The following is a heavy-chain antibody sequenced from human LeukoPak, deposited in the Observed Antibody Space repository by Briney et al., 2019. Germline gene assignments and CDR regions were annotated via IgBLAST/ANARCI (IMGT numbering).Heavy chain of an antibody. J-gene: IGHJ4*02. D-gene: IGHD5-18*01. CDR1: GFTFSSYG. Sequence: GGSLRLSCAASGFTFSSYGMHWVRQAPGKGLEWVSAISGNGGSTYYADSVKGRFTISRDNSKNTLYPQMNSLRAEDTAVYYCAKDRLWYGTAMGESDYWGQGTLVTVSS. V-gene: IGHV3-23*01. CDR2: ISGNGGST. CDR3: AKDRLWYGTAMGESDY.